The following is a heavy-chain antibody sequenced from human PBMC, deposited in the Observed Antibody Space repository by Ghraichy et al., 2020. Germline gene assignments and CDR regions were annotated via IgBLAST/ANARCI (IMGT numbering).Heavy chain of an antibody. CDR1: GFTFSNSG. V-gene: IGHV3-23*01. Sequence: GGSLRLSCAASGFTFSNSGMTWVRQAPGKGLEWVSGISRSGGSIYYADSVKGRFTISRDNSKNTLDLQMSSLRAEDTAVYYCAKTRWDLPTGAVDSWGQGRLVTVSS. J-gene: IGHJ4*02. CDR3: AKTRWDLPTGAVDS. D-gene: IGHD2-15*01. CDR2: ISRSGGSI.